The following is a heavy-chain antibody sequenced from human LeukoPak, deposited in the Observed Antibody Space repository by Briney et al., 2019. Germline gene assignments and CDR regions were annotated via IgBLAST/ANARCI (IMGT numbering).Heavy chain of an antibody. CDR3: ARDLLVPAAIENWFDP. D-gene: IGHD2-2*01. Sequence: SETLSLTCAVYGGSFSGYYWSWIRQPPGKGLEWIGEINHSGSTNYSPSLKSRVTISVDTSKNQFSLKLSSVTAADTAVYYCARDLLVPAAIENWFDPWGQGTLVTVSS. V-gene: IGHV4-34*01. CDR1: GGSFSGYY. CDR2: INHSGST. J-gene: IGHJ5*02.